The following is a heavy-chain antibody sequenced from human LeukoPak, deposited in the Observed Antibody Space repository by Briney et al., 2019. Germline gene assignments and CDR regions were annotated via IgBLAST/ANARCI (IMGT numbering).Heavy chain of an antibody. J-gene: IGHJ5*02. CDR2: INEDESAT. CDR3: ARESDHTTILGADIIGWFDP. CDR1: GYTLRTFW. V-gene: IGHV3-7*01. Sequence: PGGSLRLSCAASGYTLRTFWMSWVRQAPGKGLEWVANINEDESATHYVDSVKGLFTISRDNAKNSLHLQMSSLRDEDTAVYYCARESDHTTILGADIIGWFDPWGQGTLVTVSS. D-gene: IGHD3-3*01.